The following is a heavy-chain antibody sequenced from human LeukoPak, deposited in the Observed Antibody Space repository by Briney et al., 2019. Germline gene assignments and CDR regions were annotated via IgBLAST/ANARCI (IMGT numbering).Heavy chain of an antibody. V-gene: IGHV4-59*01. J-gene: IGHJ4*02. CDR2: IYYSGST. CDR1: GGSISSYY. D-gene: IGHD2-15*01. Sequence: PSETLSLTCTVSGGSISSYYWSWIRQPPGKGLEWIGYIYYSGSTNYNPSLKSRVTISVDTSKNQFSLKLSSVTAADTAVYYCARGYCSGGSCYMEEHWGQGTLVTVSS. CDR3: ARGYCSGGSCYMEEH.